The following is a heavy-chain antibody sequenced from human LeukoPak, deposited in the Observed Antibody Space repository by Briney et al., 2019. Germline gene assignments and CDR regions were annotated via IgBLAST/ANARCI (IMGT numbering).Heavy chain of an antibody. V-gene: IGHV1-18*01. CDR2: ISAYNGNT. Sequence: GASVKVSCKASGYTFTSYGISWVRQAPGQGLEWMGWISAYNGNTNYAQKLQGRVTMTTDTSTSTAYMELRSLRPDDTAVYYCARVGNVAATPPVTFDPWGQGTLVTVSS. CDR3: ARVGNVAATPPVTFDP. J-gene: IGHJ5*02. D-gene: IGHD2-15*01. CDR1: GYTFTSYG.